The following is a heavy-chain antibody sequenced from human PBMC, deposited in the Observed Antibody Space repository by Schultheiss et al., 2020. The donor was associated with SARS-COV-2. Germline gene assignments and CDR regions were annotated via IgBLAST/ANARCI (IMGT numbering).Heavy chain of an antibody. V-gene: IGHV3-30*18. CDR1: GFTFSSYG. CDR2: ISYDGSNK. D-gene: IGHD3-3*01. J-gene: IGHJ4*02. CDR3: VKDQSITIFGVVIFDY. Sequence: GGSLRLSCAASGFTFSSYGMHWVRQAPGKGLEWVAVISYDGSNKYYADSVKGRFTISRDNSKNTLYLQMNSLRAEDTAVYYCVKDQSITIFGVVIFDYWGQGTLVTVSS.